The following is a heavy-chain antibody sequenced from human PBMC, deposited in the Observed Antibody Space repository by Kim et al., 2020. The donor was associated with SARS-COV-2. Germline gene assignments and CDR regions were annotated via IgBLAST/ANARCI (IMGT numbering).Heavy chain of an antibody. CDR2: ISGSGGST. CDR1: GFTFSSYA. CDR3: AKDFPHSSWLFHDYYGMDV. V-gene: IGHV3-23*01. J-gene: IGHJ6*02. D-gene: IGHD6-13*01. Sequence: GGSLRLSCAASGFTFSSYAMSWVRQAPGKGLEWVSAISGSGGSTYYADSVKGRFTISRDNSKNTLYLQMNSLRAEDTAVYYCAKDFPHSSWLFHDYYGMDVWGQGTTVTVSS.